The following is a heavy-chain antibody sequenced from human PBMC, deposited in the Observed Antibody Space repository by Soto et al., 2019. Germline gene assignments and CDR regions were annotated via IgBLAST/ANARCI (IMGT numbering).Heavy chain of an antibody. D-gene: IGHD2-8*01. J-gene: IGHJ4*02. CDR3: ARGRVYAIQVLDY. CDR2: ISYDGSNK. Sequence: GGSLRLACAASGFTFSSYGMHGVRQAPGKGLEWVAVISYDGSNKYYADSVKGRYTISRDNSKNTLYLQMNSLRAEDTAVYYCARGRVYAIQVLDYWXQGTLVTVSS. V-gene: IGHV3-30*03. CDR1: GFTFSSYG.